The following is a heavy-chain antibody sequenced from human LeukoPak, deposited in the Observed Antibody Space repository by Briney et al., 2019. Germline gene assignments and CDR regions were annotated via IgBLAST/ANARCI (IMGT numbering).Heavy chain of an antibody. Sequence: GGSLRLSCAASGFTVSTNYMSWVRQAPGKGLEWVSVIYTSGSTYYADSVKGRFTISRDNSNTLYLQMNSLRAEDTAVFYCARVDCSSTSCYYGMDVWGQGTTVTVSS. J-gene: IGHJ6*02. D-gene: IGHD2-2*01. CDR3: ARVDCSSTSCYYGMDV. CDR1: GFTVSTNY. CDR2: IYTSGST. V-gene: IGHV3-66*01.